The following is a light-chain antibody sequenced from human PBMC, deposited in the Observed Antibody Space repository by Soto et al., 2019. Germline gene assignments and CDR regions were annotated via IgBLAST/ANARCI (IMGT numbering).Light chain of an antibody. CDR3: QQYADWPTT. J-gene: IGKJ1*01. V-gene: IGKV3-15*01. CDR1: QSVGAT. CDR2: GDS. Sequence: VMTQSPVTLSVFPWDRATLSCRASQSVGATVAWYHQRLGQAPRILISGDSTRATGVPARVSASGSGTALTLTITRLQSDDFGVYYCQQYADWPTTXGQGTKVDI.